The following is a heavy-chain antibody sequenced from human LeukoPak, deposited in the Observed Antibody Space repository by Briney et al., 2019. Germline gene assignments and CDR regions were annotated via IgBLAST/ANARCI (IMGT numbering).Heavy chain of an antibody. CDR3: ARESSPGYSYGYPLAY. Sequence: GGSLRLSCAASGFTFSSYSMNWVRQAPGRGLEWVSSISSSSSYIYYADSVKGRFTISRDNAKNSLYLQMNSLRADDTAVYYCARESSPGYSYGYPLAYWGQGTLVTVSS. D-gene: IGHD5-18*01. CDR2: ISSSSSYI. CDR1: GFTFSSYS. J-gene: IGHJ4*02. V-gene: IGHV3-21*01.